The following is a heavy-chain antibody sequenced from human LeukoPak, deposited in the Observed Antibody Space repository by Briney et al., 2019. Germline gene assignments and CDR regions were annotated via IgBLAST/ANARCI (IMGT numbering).Heavy chain of an antibody. J-gene: IGHJ6*02. CDR1: GFTLTSSA. CDR2: IVVGSGNT. V-gene: IGHV1-58*01. Sequence: SVKVSCKASGFTLTSSAVQWVRQARGQRLEWIGWIVVGSGNTNYAQKFQERVTITRDMSTSTAYMELSSLRSEDTAVYYCAAWKPAAPIYYYYYGMDVWGQGTTVTVSS. CDR3: AAWKPAAPIYYYYYGMDV. D-gene: IGHD2-2*01.